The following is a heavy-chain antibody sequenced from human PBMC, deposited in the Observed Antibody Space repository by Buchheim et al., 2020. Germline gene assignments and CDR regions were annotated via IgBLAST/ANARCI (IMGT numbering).Heavy chain of an antibody. CDR1: GFTFSSYS. J-gene: IGHJ6*02. D-gene: IGHD3-10*01. Sequence: EVQLVESGGGLVQPGGSLRLSCAASGFTFSSYSMNWVRQAPGKGLEWVSYISSSSSTIYYADSVKGRFTISRDNAKNSLYLQMNSLRDEDTAVYYCARDPPELDITMVRGGYYGMDVWGQGTT. CDR2: ISSSSSTI. CDR3: ARDPPELDITMVRGGYYGMDV. V-gene: IGHV3-48*02.